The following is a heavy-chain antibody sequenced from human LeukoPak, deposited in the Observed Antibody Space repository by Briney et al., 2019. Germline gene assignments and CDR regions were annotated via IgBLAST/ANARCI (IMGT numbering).Heavy chain of an antibody. Sequence: GGSLRLSCAASGFTFSSYAMSWARQAPGKGLEWVSAISGSGGSTYYADSVKGRFTISRDNSKNTLYLQMNSLRAEDTAVYYCAKDRDSSGYYPPFDYWGQGTLVTVSS. D-gene: IGHD3-22*01. J-gene: IGHJ4*02. CDR2: ISGSGGST. V-gene: IGHV3-23*01. CDR3: AKDRDSSGYYPPFDY. CDR1: GFTFSSYA.